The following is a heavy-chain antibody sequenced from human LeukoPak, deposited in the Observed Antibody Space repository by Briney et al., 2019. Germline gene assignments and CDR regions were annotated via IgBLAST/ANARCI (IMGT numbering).Heavy chain of an antibody. Sequence: GESLKISCKGSGYSFTSYWIGWVRQMPGKGLEWMGIIYPGDSDTRYSPSFQGQVTISADKSISTAYLQWSSLKASDTAMYYCARQGGPYCSGGSCYLFDYWGQGTLVTVSS. CDR1: GYSFTSYW. D-gene: IGHD2-15*01. V-gene: IGHV5-51*01. J-gene: IGHJ4*02. CDR2: IYPGDSDT. CDR3: ARQGGPYCSGGSCYLFDY.